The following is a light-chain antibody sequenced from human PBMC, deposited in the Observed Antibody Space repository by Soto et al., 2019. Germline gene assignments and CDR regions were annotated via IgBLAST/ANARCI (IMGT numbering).Light chain of an antibody. CDR1: QSVSSSY. CDR3: QQYGSSPST. J-gene: IGKJ2*02. V-gene: IGKV3-20*01. Sequence: EIVLTQSPGTLSLSPGERATLSCRASQSVSSSYLAWYQQTPGQAPRLLIYGASSRATGIPDRFSGSGSGTDFTLTISRLEPEDFAVYYCQQYGSSPSTFGQGTKLEIK. CDR2: GAS.